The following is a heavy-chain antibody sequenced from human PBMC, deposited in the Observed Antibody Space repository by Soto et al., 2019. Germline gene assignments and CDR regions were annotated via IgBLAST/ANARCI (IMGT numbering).Heavy chain of an antibody. Sequence: EVQLLESGGGLVQPGGSLRLSCAASRFTFSSYAMSWVRQAPGKGLEWVSAISGSGGSTYYADSVKGRFTISRDNSKNTLYLQMNSLRAEDTAVYYCAKDVVGYLTETDIVVVPAAMRPNYYYYYYGMDVWGQGTTVTVSS. CDR1: RFTFSSYA. CDR3: AKDVVGYLTETDIVVVPAAMRPNYYYYYYGMDV. V-gene: IGHV3-23*01. D-gene: IGHD2-2*01. J-gene: IGHJ6*02. CDR2: ISGSGGST.